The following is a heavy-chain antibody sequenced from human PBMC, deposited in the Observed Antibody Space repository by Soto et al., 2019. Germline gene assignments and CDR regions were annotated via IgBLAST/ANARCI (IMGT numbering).Heavy chain of an antibody. V-gene: IGHV3-23*01. J-gene: IGHJ4*02. D-gene: IGHD2-15*01. CDR2: ISGSGGST. CDR3: AKDRIVVVVAAAFDY. CDR1: GFTFSSYA. Sequence: GGSLRLSCAASGFTFSSYAMSWVRQAPGKGLEWVSAISGSGGSTYYADSEKGRFTISRDNSKNTLYLQMNSLRAEDTAVYYCAKDRIVVVVAAAFDYWGQGTLVTVSS.